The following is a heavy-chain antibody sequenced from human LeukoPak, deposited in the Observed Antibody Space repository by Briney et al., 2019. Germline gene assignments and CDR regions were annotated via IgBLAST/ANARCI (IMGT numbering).Heavy chain of an antibody. D-gene: IGHD3-22*01. J-gene: IGHJ6*03. CDR2: INHSGST. CDR3: ARGTSYYYDSSGYYHYYYYYYMDV. CDR1: GGSISSYY. Sequence: SETLSLTCTVSGGSISSYYWSWIRQPPGKGLEWIGEINHSGSTNYNPSLKSRVTISVDTSKNQFSLKLSSVTAADTAVYYCARGTSYYYDSSGYYHYYYYYYMDVWGKGTTVTVSS. V-gene: IGHV4-34*01.